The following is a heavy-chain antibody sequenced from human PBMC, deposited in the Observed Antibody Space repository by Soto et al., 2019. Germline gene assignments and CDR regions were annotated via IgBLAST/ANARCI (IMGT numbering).Heavy chain of an antibody. D-gene: IGHD3-9*01. Sequence: QVQLVESGGGVVQPGRSLRLSCAGSGFTFSDYAMHWVRQAPGREPEWLALISFNGINTYYADSVKGRFTISRDNSKNTLFLQMNTLRAEDTAVYYCARDVSGFEYFDFWGQGTLVTVSS. V-gene: IGHV3-30-3*01. CDR1: GFTFSDYA. J-gene: IGHJ4*02. CDR2: ISFNGINT. CDR3: ARDVSGFEYFDF.